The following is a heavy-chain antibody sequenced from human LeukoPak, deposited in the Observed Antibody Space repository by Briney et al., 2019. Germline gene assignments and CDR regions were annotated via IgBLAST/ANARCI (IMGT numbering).Heavy chain of an antibody. D-gene: IGHD3-22*01. V-gene: IGHV3-66*02. CDR1: GFTVSSNY. CDR2: IYSGGST. CDR3: ARDDSSPASSGYHYGDY. J-gene: IGHJ4*02. Sequence: GGSLRLSCAASGFTVSSNYMSWVRQAPGKGLEWVSVIYSGGSTYYADSVKGRFTISRDNSKNTLYLQMNSLRAEDTAVYYCARDDSSPASSGYHYGDYWGQGTLVTVSS.